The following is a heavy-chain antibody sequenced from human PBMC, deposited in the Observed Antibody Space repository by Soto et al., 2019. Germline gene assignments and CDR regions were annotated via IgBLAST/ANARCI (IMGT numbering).Heavy chain of an antibody. Sequence: QVQLVQSGAEVKKPGSSVKVSCKASGGTFSSYAISWVRQAPGQGLEWMGGIILIFGTANYAQKFQGRVTITADESTSTAYMELSSLRSEDTAVYYCARAYCSSTSCYTFGWTYYGMDVWGQGTTVTVSS. CDR3: ARAYCSSTSCYTFGWTYYGMDV. J-gene: IGHJ6*02. V-gene: IGHV1-69*01. CDR1: GGTFSSYA. CDR2: IILIFGTA. D-gene: IGHD2-2*02.